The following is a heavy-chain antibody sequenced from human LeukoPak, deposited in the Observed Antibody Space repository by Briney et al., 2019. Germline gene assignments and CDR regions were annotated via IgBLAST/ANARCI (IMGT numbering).Heavy chain of an antibody. D-gene: IGHD3-9*01. Sequence: GGSLRLSCAASGFTFSSCSMNWVRQAPGKGLEWVSSISSSSSYIYYADSVKGRFTISRDNAKNSLYLQMNSLRAEDTAVYYCARYADYDILTVDPHWFDPSGQGTLVTVSS. CDR2: ISSSSSYI. CDR3: ARYADYDILTVDPHWFDP. CDR1: GFTFSSCS. V-gene: IGHV3-21*01. J-gene: IGHJ5*02.